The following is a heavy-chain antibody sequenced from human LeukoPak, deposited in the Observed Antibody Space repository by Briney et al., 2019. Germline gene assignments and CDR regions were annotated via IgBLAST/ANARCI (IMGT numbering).Heavy chain of an antibody. CDR2: IYTSGST. Sequence: SETLSLTCAVSGGSISSGSYYWSWIRQPAGKGLEWIGRIYTSGSTNYNPSLKTRFTISVDTSTNQFPLKLSSVTAADTAVYYCARSMLGAIWGQGALVTVSS. D-gene: IGHD2-8*01. V-gene: IGHV4-61*02. CDR1: GGSISSGSYY. J-gene: IGHJ4*02. CDR3: ARSMLGAI.